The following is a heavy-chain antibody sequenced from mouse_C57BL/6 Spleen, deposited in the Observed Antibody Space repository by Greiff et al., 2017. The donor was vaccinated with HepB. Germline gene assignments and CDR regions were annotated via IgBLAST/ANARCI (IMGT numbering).Heavy chain of an antibody. CDR3: ARQRVTTVVEGDYAMEY. J-gene: IGHJ4*01. Sequence: EVQLVESGGDLVKPGGSLKLSCAASGFTFSSYGMSWVRQTPDKRLEWVATISSGGSYTYYPDSVKGRFTISRDNAKHTLYLQMSSLKSEDTAMYYCARQRVTTVVEGDYAMEYGGKGTSVTVSS. V-gene: IGHV5-6*01. CDR2: ISSGGSYT. CDR1: GFTFSSYG. D-gene: IGHD1-1*01.